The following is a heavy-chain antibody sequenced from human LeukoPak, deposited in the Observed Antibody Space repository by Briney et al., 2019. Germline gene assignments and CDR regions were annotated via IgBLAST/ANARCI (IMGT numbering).Heavy chain of an antibody. Sequence: SETLSLTCAVYGGSFSGYYWSWIRQPPGKGLEWIGEINHSGSTNYNPSLKSRVTISVDTSKNQFSLKLSSVTAADTAVYYCARGNARNYYDSSGPNWFDPWGQGTLVTVSS. CDR3: ARGNARNYYDSSGPNWFDP. V-gene: IGHV4-34*01. D-gene: IGHD3-22*01. CDR1: GGSFSGYY. CDR2: INHSGST. J-gene: IGHJ5*02.